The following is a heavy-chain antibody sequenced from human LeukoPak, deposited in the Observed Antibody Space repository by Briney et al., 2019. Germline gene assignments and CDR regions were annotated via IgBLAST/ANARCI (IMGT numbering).Heavy chain of an antibody. CDR2: INHSGST. D-gene: IGHD3-10*01. CDR1: GGSISSSNW. J-gene: IGHJ4*02. Sequence: PSETLSLTCAVSGGSISSSNWWSWVRQPPGKGLEWIGEINHSGSTNYNPSLKSRVTISVDTSKNQFSLKLSSVTAADTAVYYCARDWVLWGQGTLVTVSS. V-gene: IGHV4-4*02. CDR3: ARDWVL.